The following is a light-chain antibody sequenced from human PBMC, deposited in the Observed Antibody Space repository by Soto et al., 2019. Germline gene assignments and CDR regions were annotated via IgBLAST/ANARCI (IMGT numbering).Light chain of an antibody. V-gene: IGKV1-39*01. Sequence: DIQMTQSPSSLSASVGCRVTXXXRASPSISSYLNWYQQKPGKAPKLLIYAASSLQSGVPSRFSGSGSGTDFTLTISSLQPEDFATYYCQQSYSTPRTFGQGTRLEIK. CDR2: AAS. CDR3: QQSYSTPRT. J-gene: IGKJ5*01. CDR1: PSISSY.